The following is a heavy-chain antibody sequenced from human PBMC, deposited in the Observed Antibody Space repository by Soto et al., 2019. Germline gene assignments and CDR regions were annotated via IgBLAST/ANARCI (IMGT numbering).Heavy chain of an antibody. Sequence: QVQLQQWGAGLLKPSETLSLTCAVYGGSFSGYYWSWIRQPPGKGLEWIGEINHSGSTNYNPSLKGRVTISVDTSKNLWSLKLSYVAAADTAVYSCARVFQDGDYISPTFDYWGQGTLVTVSS. CDR1: GGSFSGYY. CDR3: ARVFQDGDYISPTFDY. D-gene: IGHD4-17*01. V-gene: IGHV4-34*01. CDR2: INHSGST. J-gene: IGHJ4*02.